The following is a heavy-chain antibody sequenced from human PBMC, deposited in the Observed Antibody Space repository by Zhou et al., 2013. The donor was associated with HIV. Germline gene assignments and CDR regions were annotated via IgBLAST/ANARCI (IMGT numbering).Heavy chain of an antibody. CDR1: GYNFNSYG. J-gene: IGHJ5*02. CDR3: GRVVFDRSDL. Sequence: QVQLVQSGAEVKKPGASVKVSCKASGYNFNSYGINWVREAPGQGLEWMGWISGSNGDTKYAQKFQGRVTMTTDTSTSTAYMEVRSLRSDDTAVYYCGRVVFDRSDLWGQGTWSPSPQ. CDR2: ISGSNGDT. V-gene: IGHV1-18*01. D-gene: IGHD2-21*01.